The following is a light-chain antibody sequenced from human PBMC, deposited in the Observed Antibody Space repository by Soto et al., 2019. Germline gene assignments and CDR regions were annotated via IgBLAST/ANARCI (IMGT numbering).Light chain of an antibody. CDR2: DAS. V-gene: IGKV3D-20*01. CDR3: QQYGSSPWT. CDR1: QSVSSSY. J-gene: IGKJ1*01. Sequence: EIVLTQSPATLSLSPGERATLSCWASQSVSSSYLAWYQQKPGLAPRLLIYDASSRATGIPDRFSGSGSGTDFTLTISRLEPEDFSVYYCQQYGSSPWTFGQGNKVEIK.